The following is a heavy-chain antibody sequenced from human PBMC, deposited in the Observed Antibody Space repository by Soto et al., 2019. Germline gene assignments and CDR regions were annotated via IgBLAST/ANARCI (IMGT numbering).Heavy chain of an antibody. Sequence: ASVQVSCKGCGYTFSNFDLSWVRQAPGQGLEWMGWISGYNGNTNSAEKFQGRVTMTPDTSTSTAYMEVRSLTSDDTAVYYCARDKGYGFGWSSSSGMDVWGQGTTVTVSS. CDR2: ISGYNGNT. CDR3: ARDKGYGFGWSSSSGMDV. CDR1: GYTFSNFD. D-gene: IGHD5-18*01. V-gene: IGHV1-18*01. J-gene: IGHJ6*02.